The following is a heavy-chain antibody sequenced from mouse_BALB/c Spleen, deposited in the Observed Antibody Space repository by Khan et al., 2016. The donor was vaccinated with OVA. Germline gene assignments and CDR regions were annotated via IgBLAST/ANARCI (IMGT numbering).Heavy chain of an antibody. CDR1: GISITTGNYR. D-gene: IGHD2-2*01. CDR2: LYYSGTT. V-gene: IGHV3-5*02. Sequence: EVQLQESGPGLVKPSQTVSLTCTVTGISITTGNYRWSRIRHFPGNKLEWIGYLYYSGTTTYNPSLTSRTTITRDTSKNRFFLEMNSLTTEDTATYYCARDRGGFDSYYFDYWGQGTALTVSS. J-gene: IGHJ2*01. CDR3: ARDRGGFDSYYFDY.